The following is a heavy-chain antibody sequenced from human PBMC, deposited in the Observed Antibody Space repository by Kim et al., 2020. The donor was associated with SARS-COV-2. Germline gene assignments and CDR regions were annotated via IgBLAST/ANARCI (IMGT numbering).Heavy chain of an antibody. V-gene: IGHV5-51*01. J-gene: IGHJ5*02. D-gene: IGHD6-19*01. CDR1: GYSFSGYW. CDR2: IYPDDSNN. CDR3: ADQPWRVPTLISSSSDP. Sequence: GESLKISCKGFGYSFSGYWITWVRQMPGKGLEWMGIIYPDDSNNRYSPSFRGQVTMSVDKSINTAYLQLNSLKASDTPRYYFADQPWRVPTLISSSSDPW.